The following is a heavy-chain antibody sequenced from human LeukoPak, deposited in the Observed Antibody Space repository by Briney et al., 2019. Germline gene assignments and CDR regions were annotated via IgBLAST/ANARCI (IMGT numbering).Heavy chain of an antibody. V-gene: IGHV4-59*01. Sequence: SETLSLTCTVSGGSISSYYWSWIRQPPGKGLEWIGYIYYSGSTNYNPSLKSRVTISVDTSKNQFSLKLSSVTAADTAVYYCTRDPGGSYPSYYMDVWGKGTTVTISS. CDR1: GGSISSYY. D-gene: IGHD1-26*01. J-gene: IGHJ6*03. CDR3: TRDPGGSYPSYYMDV. CDR2: IYYSGST.